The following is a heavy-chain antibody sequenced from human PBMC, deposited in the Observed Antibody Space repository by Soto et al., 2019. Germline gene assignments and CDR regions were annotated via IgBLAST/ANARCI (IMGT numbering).Heavy chain of an antibody. V-gene: IGHV5-51*01. CDR2: IYPGDSDT. CDR1: GYSFTSYW. Sequence: PGESLKISCKGSGYSFTSYWIGWVRQMPGKGLEWMGIIYPGDSDTRYSPSFQGQVTISADKSISTAYLQWSSLKASDTAMYYCARDGAYYYDSSGYLPFDYWGQGTLVTVS. J-gene: IGHJ4*02. CDR3: ARDGAYYYDSSGYLPFDY. D-gene: IGHD3-22*01.